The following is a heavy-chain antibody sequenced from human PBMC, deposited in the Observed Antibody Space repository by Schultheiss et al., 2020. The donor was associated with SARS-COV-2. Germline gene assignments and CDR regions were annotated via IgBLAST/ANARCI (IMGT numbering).Heavy chain of an antibody. CDR1: GFTFSSYA. V-gene: IGHV3-43D*03. J-gene: IGHJ4*02. CDR2: ISWDGGST. CDR3: AKDRRNDGSFIDY. D-gene: IGHD1-1*01. Sequence: GGSLRLSCAASGFTFSSYAMHWVRQAPGKGLEWVSLISWDGGSTYYADSVKGRFTISRDNSKNSLYLQMNSLRAEDTALYYCAKDRRNDGSFIDYWGQGTLVTVSS.